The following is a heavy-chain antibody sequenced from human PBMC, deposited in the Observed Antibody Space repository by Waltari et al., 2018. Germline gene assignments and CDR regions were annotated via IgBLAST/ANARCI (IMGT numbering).Heavy chain of an antibody. CDR1: GFTFYNYA. CDR3: SKGGWPTDGFDV. D-gene: IGHD2-15*01. V-gene: IGHV3-23*01. J-gene: IGHJ3*01. CDR2: MSDSGNTT. Sequence: EVQLLESGGGLVQPGGSLRLSCAASGFTFYNYAMSWIRQAARKGLEWVSGMSDSGNTTYSADSVKGRFTISRVNSKNTLFLQMNSLRADDTAMYYCSKGGWPTDGFDVWGQGTMVTVSS.